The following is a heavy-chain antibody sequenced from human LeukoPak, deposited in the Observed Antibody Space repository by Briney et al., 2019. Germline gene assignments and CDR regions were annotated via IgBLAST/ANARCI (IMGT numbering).Heavy chain of an antibody. Sequence: SETLSLTCTVSGGSVSSGSYYWSWIRQPPGKGLEWIGYIYYSGSTNYNPSLKSRVTISVDTSKNQFSLKLSSVTAADTAVYYCARYTAFSDYWGQGTLVTVSS. D-gene: IGHD5-18*01. CDR2: IYYSGST. V-gene: IGHV4-61*01. CDR1: GGSVSSGSYY. J-gene: IGHJ4*02. CDR3: ARYTAFSDY.